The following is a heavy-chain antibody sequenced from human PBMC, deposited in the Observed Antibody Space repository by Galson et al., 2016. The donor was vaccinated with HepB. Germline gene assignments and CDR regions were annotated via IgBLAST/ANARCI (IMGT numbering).Heavy chain of an antibody. V-gene: IGHV4-39*01. CDR1: GGSMSSRNW. D-gene: IGHD5-24*01. CDR2: LFYTGTT. CDR3: ARREDGYSSAYHFDY. J-gene: IGHJ4*02. Sequence: SETLSLTCVVSGGSMSSRNWWSWLRQSPGKGLEWIGSLFYTGTTFYNPSLKSRVSISVDTSKSPFSLNLNSVTAADTAFYYCARREDGYSSAYHFDYWGRGTLVTVSS.